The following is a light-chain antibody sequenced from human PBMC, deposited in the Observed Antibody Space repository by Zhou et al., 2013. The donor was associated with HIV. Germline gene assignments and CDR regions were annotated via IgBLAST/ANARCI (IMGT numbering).Light chain of an antibody. V-gene: IGLV2-11*01. CDR1: GSDVGGYNY. Sequence: QSALTQPRSVSGSPGQSVTISCTGTGSDVGGYNYVSWYQHHPGKAPKLMIYDVNKRPSGVPDRFSGSKSGNAASLTISGLQAEDEADYYCQSYDSSLVVFGGGTKLTVL. CDR2: DVN. CDR3: QSYDSSLVV. J-gene: IGLJ2*01.